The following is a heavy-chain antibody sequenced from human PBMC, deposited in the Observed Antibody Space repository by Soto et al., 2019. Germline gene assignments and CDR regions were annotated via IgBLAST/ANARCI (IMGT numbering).Heavy chain of an antibody. CDR2: ISSSSSYI. D-gene: IGHD5-12*01. Sequence: GGSVRLSCAASGFPFISYSTNWVRPAPGKGLEWVSSISSSSSYIYYADSVKGRFTISRDNAKNSLYLQMNSLRAEDTAVYYCAREGDSTRRDGYKWLYYYYGMDVWGQGTTVSVSS. CDR1: GFPFISYS. CDR3: AREGDSTRRDGYKWLYYYYGMDV. V-gene: IGHV3-21*01. J-gene: IGHJ6*02.